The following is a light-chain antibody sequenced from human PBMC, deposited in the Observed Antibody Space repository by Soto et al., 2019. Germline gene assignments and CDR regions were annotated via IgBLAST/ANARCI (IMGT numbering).Light chain of an antibody. CDR1: QTVLDSSNNKDY. J-gene: IGKJ1*01. CDR2: SAS. V-gene: IGKV1-39*01. CDR3: QQSYSTPVT. Sequence: DLLLTPSPYSLSVTLGARATINCKSSQTVLDSSNNKDYLTWYQQRPGKAPNLLIYSASSLQSGVPSRFSGSGSGTDFTLTISSLQPEDFATYYCQQSYSTPVTFGQGTKVDIK.